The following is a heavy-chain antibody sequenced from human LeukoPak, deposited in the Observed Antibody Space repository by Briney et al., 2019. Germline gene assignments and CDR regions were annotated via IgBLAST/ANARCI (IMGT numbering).Heavy chain of an antibody. CDR3: ARGTGEDIVVVPDNNWFDP. Sequence: SQTLSLTCTVSGGSINSGGYYWSWIRQHPGKGLEWIGYIYYSGSTYYNPSLKSRVTISVDTSKNQFSLKLSSVTAADTAVYYCARGTGEDIVVVPDNNWFDPWGQGTLVTVSS. J-gene: IGHJ5*02. CDR2: IYYSGST. D-gene: IGHD2-2*01. V-gene: IGHV4-31*03. CDR1: GGSINSGGYY.